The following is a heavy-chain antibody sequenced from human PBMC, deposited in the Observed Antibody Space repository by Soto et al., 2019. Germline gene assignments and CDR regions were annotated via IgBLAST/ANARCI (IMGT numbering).Heavy chain of an antibody. J-gene: IGHJ4*02. CDR1: GFTFSSYA. CDR3: AKDKGQVGYCSGGSCYGMDY. D-gene: IGHD2-15*01. V-gene: IGHV3-23*01. Sequence: QPVGSLRLSCAASGFTFSSYAMSWVRQAPGKGLEWVSAISGSGGSTYYADSVKGRFTISRDNSKNTLYLQMNSLRAEDTAVYYCAKDKGQVGYCSGGSCYGMDYWGQGTLVTVSS. CDR2: ISGSGGST.